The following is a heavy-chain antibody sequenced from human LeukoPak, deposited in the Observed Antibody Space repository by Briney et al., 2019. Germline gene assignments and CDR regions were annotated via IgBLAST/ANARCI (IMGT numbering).Heavy chain of an antibody. V-gene: IGHV3-15*01. CDR1: GFKVSSAW. Sequence: PGGSLRLSCAASGFKVSSAWMTWVRQGPGKGLEWLGRIKSDSDGGTVDYAAPVEGRFTVSRDDATNTLVLQMDSLTREDAGVYFCTTDRLFLQHWGQGTPVTVSS. J-gene: IGHJ1*01. D-gene: IGHD2-15*01. CDR3: TTDRLFLQH. CDR2: IKSDSDGGTV.